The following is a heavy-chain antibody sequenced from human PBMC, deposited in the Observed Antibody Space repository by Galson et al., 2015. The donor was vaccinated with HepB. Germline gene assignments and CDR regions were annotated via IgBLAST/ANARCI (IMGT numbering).Heavy chain of an antibody. V-gene: IGHV3-74*03. CDR2: VNSDGSRI. CDR1: GFTLSSYW. CDR3: GRDLVSGIDY. J-gene: IGHJ4*02. D-gene: IGHD2-21*02. Sequence: SLRLSCAVSGFTLSSYWIHWVRQAPGKGLVWVSRVNSDGSRITYADSVKGRFTVSKDNAKNTVHLQMSSLRPEDTAVYHCGRDLVSGIDYWGQGTLVTVSS.